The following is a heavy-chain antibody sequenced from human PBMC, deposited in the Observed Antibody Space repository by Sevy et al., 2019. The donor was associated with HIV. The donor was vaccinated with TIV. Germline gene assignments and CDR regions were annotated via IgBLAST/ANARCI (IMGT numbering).Heavy chain of an antibody. Sequence: ASVKVSCKASGYTFTGYYMHWVRQAPGQGLEWMGWINPNSGGTNYAQKFQGWVTMTRDTSISTAYMELNRLRSDDTAVYYCARGTVYYDFWSGYYLPNWFDPWGQGTLVTVSS. CDR2: INPNSGGT. CDR1: GYTFTGYY. J-gene: IGHJ5*02. CDR3: ARGTVYYDFWSGYYLPNWFDP. V-gene: IGHV1-2*04. D-gene: IGHD3-3*01.